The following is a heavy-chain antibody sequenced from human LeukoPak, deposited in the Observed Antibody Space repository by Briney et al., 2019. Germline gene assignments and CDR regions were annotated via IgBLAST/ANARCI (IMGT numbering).Heavy chain of an antibody. Sequence: SETLSLTCTVSGGSISSGDYYWSWIRQPPGKGLEWIGYIYYSGSTYYNPSLKSRVTISVDTSKNQFSLKLSSVTAADTAVYYCAREGGYCSGGSCCCFDYWGQGTPVTVSS. J-gene: IGHJ4*02. D-gene: IGHD2-15*01. V-gene: IGHV4-30-4*01. CDR1: GGSISSGDYY. CDR3: AREGGYCSGGSCCCFDY. CDR2: IYYSGST.